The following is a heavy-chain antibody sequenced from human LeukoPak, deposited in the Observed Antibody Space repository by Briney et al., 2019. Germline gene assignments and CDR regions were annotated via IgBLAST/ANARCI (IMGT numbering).Heavy chain of an antibody. J-gene: IGHJ3*02. V-gene: IGHV5-51*01. CDR1: GYSFTSYW. D-gene: IGHD3-22*01. CDR3: ARHLNYYDSSGYYYGGPDAFDI. Sequence: GESLKIFCKGSGYSFTSYWIGWVRQMPGKGLEWMGIIYPGDSDTRYSPSFQGQVTISADKSISTAYLQWRSLKASDTAMYYCARHLNYYDSSGYYYGGPDAFDIWGQGTMVTVSS. CDR2: IYPGDSDT.